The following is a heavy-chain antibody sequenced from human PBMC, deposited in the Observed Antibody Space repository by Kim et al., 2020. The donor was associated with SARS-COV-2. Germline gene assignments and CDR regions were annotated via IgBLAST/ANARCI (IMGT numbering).Heavy chain of an antibody. J-gene: IGHJ6*02. V-gene: IGHV3-48*03. Sequence: GGSLRLSCAASGFTFSSYEMNWVRQAPGKGLEWVSYISSSGSTIYYADSVKGRFTISRDNAKNSLYLQMNSLRAEDTAVYYCARDIQSSSSWYWDPYYYGMDVWGQGTTVTVSS. CDR3: ARDIQSSSSWYWDPYYYGMDV. CDR1: GFTFSSYE. D-gene: IGHD6-13*01. CDR2: ISSSGSTI.